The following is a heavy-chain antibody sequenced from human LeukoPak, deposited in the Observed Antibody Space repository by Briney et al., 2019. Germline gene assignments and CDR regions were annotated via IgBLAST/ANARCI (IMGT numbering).Heavy chain of an antibody. Sequence: GASVKVSCKVSGYTLTELSMHWVRQAPGKGLEWMGGFDPEDGETIYAQKFQGRVTMTEDTSTDTAYMELSSLRSEDTAVYYYATGSWSTQLDAFDIWGQGTMVTVSS. J-gene: IGHJ3*02. CDR3: ATGSWSTQLDAFDI. CDR2: FDPEDGET. V-gene: IGHV1-24*01. D-gene: IGHD3-10*01. CDR1: GYTLTELS.